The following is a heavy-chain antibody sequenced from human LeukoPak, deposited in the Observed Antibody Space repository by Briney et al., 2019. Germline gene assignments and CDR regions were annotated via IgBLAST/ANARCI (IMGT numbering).Heavy chain of an antibody. V-gene: IGHV1-69*13. Sequence: GASLKLSCKASGGTFSSYAISWVRQAPGQGLEWMGGIIPIFGTANYAQKLQGRVTITAGGSTSTAYMELSSLRAEDTAVYYCARDYYDSSGYPLFGYWGQGTLVTVSS. CDR3: ARDYYDSSGYPLFGY. D-gene: IGHD3-22*01. CDR1: GGTFSSYA. J-gene: IGHJ4*02. CDR2: IIPIFGTA.